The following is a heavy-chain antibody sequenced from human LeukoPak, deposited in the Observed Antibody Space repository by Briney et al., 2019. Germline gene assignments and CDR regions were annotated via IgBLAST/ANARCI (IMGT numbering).Heavy chain of an antibody. Sequence: GRSLRLSCAASGFIFSNYGLHWVRQAPGKGLEWVANIKQDGSKKSYVDSVKGRFTISRDNAKNSLYLQMNSLRAKDTAIYYCTRVGYIDEGIDYWGQGTLVTVSS. CDR1: GFIFSNYG. J-gene: IGHJ4*02. V-gene: IGHV3-7*04. CDR2: IKQDGSKK. CDR3: TRVGYIDEGIDY. D-gene: IGHD5-24*01.